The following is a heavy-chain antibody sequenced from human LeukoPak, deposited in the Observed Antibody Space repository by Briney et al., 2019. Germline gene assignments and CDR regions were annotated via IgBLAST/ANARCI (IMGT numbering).Heavy chain of an antibody. V-gene: IGHV1-69*06. J-gene: IGHJ6*03. CDR2: IIPIFGTA. D-gene: IGHD4-17*01. CDR1: GYTFTGYY. CDR3: ARHYGDYVNYYYYYMDV. Sequence: ASVKVSCKASGYTFTGYYMHWVRQAPGQGLEWMGGIIPIFGTANYAQKFQGRVTITADKSTSTAYMELSSLRSEDTAVYYCARHYGDYVNYYYYYMDVWGKGTTVTVSS.